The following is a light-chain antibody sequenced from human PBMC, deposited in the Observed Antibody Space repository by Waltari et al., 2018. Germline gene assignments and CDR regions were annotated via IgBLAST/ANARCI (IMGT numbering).Light chain of an antibody. V-gene: IGLV2-23*01. CDR1: SSDVGSYNL. J-gene: IGLJ3*02. CDR3: SSYTSSSTLV. Sequence: QSALTQPASVSGSPGQSITISCTGTSSDVGSYNLVSWYQQHPGKAPKLMIYEASKRPSVVSNRFSGSKSCNTASLTIAGLQAEDEADYYCSSYTSSSTLVFGGGTKLTVL. CDR2: EAS.